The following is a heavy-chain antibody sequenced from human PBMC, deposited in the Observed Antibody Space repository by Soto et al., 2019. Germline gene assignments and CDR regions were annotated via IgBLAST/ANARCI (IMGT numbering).Heavy chain of an antibody. D-gene: IGHD3-10*01. CDR3: ARETSGCLDY. V-gene: IGHV4-38-2*02. CDR1: GYSISSGYY. J-gene: IGHJ4*02. Sequence: SETLSLTCAVSGYSISSGYYWGWIRQPPGKGLEWIGSIYHSGSTYYNPSLKSRVTISVDTSKNQFSLKLSSVTAADTAVYYCARETSGCLDYWGQGTLVTV. CDR2: IYHSGST.